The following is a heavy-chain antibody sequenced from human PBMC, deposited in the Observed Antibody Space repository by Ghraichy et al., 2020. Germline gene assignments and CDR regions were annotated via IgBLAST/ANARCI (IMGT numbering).Heavy chain of an antibody. CDR1: GFTFSTYS. J-gene: IGHJ4*01. D-gene: IGHD2-2*02. V-gene: IGHV3-48*02. CDR3: ARESCSSTSCYTDY. Sequence: GGSLRLSCAASGFTFSTYSINWVRQAPGKGLEWVSYISSGSTRTIHYADSVKGRFTISRDNAKNSLYLQMNSLRDDDTAVYFCARESCSSTSCYTDYWGHGTLVTVSS. CDR2: ISSGSTRTI.